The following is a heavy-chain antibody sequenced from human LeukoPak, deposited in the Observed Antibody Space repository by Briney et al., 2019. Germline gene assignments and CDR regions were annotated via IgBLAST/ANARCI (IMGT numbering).Heavy chain of an antibody. D-gene: IGHD3-9*01. CDR3: ATVTGYYNWFDP. J-gene: IGHJ5*02. V-gene: IGHV1-46*01. Sequence: GASVKVSCKASGYTFSSYYLHWVRQAPGQGLEWMGIINPSSGSTSYAQKFQGRVTMTWDTSTTTVYVELSNLGSEDTAVYYCATVTGYYNWFDPWGQGTLVTVSS. CDR1: GYTFSSYY. CDR2: INPSSGST.